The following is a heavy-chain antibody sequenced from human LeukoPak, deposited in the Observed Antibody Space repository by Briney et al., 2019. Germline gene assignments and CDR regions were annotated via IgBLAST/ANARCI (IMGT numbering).Heavy chain of an antibody. CDR3: ARERHSESTGYYYDH. V-gene: IGHV3-64*01. J-gene: IGHJ4*02. D-gene: IGHD3-22*01. Sequence: GGSLRLSCAASGFTFSGYAMHWVRQAPGKGLEYVSVISSNGGTTYYANSVKGRFTISRDNSKNTLHLQMGSLRAEDMAVYFCARERHSESTGYYYDHWGQGTLVTVSS. CDR2: ISSNGGTT. CDR1: GFTFSGYA.